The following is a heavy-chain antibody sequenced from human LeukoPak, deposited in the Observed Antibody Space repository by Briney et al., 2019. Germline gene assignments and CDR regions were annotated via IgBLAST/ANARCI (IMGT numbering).Heavy chain of an antibody. CDR1: GGSISSYY. CDR2: IYYSGST. D-gene: IGHD3-10*01. J-gene: IGHJ4*02. V-gene: IGHV4-59*01. Sequence: PSETLSLTCTVSGGSISSYYWSWLRQPPGKGLEWIGYIYYSGSTNYNPSLKSRVTISVDTSKNQFSLKLSSVTAADTAVYYCARFGAVQGVIFNFDYWGQGTLVTVSS. CDR3: ARFGAVQGVIFNFDY.